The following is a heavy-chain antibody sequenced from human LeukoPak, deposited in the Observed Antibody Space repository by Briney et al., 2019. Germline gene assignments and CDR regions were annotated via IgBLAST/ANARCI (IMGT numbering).Heavy chain of an antibody. CDR3: ARSPSYYDFWSGYYPHFDY. CDR1: GFTFSSYS. D-gene: IGHD3-3*01. CDR2: IYSGGGT. J-gene: IGHJ4*02. Sequence: PGGSLRLSCAASGFTFSSYSMNWVRQAPGKGLEWVSVIYSGGGTYYADSVKGRFTISRDNSKNTLYLQMNSLRAEDTAVYYCARSPSYYDFWSGYYPHFDYWGQGTLVTVSS. V-gene: IGHV3-66*01.